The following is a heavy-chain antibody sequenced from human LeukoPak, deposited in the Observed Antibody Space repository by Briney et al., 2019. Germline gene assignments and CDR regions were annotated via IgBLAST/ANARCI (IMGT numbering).Heavy chain of an antibody. D-gene: IGHD6-13*01. CDR2: ISWNSGSI. CDR3: AKASGYSSSWPTH. J-gene: IGHJ4*02. V-gene: IGHV3-9*01. Sequence: GGSLRLSCAGSGFIFNNYAMHWVRQPPGKGLEWVSGISWNSGSIDYADSVKGRFTISRGNAKNSLYLQMNSLRVEDTAFYYCAKASGYSSSWPTHWGQGTLVTVSS. CDR1: GFIFNNYA.